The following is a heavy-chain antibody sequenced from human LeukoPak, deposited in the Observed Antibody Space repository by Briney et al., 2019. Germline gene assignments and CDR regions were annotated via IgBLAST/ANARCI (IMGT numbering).Heavy chain of an antibody. J-gene: IGHJ4*02. V-gene: IGHV4-34*01. CDR2: INHSVST. Sequence: SETLSLTCAVYGGSLSGYYWRWIRPPAGRGLEWIGEINHSVSTNFNPSLKGRVTISVDTSKKQFSLKLSSVTAADTAVYYCARARNYDFWSGYLYYFDYWGQGNLVTVSS. CDR1: GGSLSGYY. CDR3: ARARNYDFWSGYLYYFDY. D-gene: IGHD3-3*01.